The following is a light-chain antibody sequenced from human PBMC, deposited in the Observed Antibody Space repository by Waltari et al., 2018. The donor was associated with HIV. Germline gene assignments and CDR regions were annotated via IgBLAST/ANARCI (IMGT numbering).Light chain of an antibody. Sequence: QSVLTQPPSVSDAPGQRVIISCSGGNSNLDNYALTLYQHLPGKAPRLLIYYDDLLPSGVSDRFSASKSGTSASLAISGLQSEDEADYYCSSWDDSLNAYVFGSGTKITVL. V-gene: IGLV1-36*01. CDR1: NSNLDNYA. CDR3: SSWDDSLNAYV. CDR2: YDD. J-gene: IGLJ1*01.